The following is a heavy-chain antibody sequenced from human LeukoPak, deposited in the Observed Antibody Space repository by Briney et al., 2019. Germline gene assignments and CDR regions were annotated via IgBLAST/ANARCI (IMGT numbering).Heavy chain of an antibody. J-gene: IGHJ6*02. CDR1: GFTFSNYA. CDR3: AKNYGDYFYYGMDV. V-gene: IGHV3-23*01. D-gene: IGHD4-17*01. CDR2: IGNTGGST. Sequence: PGGSLRLSCAASGFTFSNYAMSWVRQAPGKGLEWVSGIGNTGGSTYYADSVKGRFTISRDNSNNTLYLQMNSLRPEDTAVYYCAKNYGDYFYYGMDVWGQGTTVTVSS.